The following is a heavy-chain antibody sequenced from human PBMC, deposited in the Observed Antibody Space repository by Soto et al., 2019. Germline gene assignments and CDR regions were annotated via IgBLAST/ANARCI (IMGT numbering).Heavy chain of an antibody. CDR3: ARDYGEMIPGRLDY. J-gene: IGHJ4*02. CDR2: ISSSGTYI. Sequence: GGSLRLSCIPSGFTFSGYNMDWVRQAPGRGLEWASSISSSGTYIYYADSMKGRFTISRDNAKNSLYLQMNSLRADDTFLYYCARDYGEMIPGRLDYWGQGTLVTVSS. V-gene: IGHV3-21*01. CDR1: GFTFSGYN. D-gene: IGHD3-10*01.